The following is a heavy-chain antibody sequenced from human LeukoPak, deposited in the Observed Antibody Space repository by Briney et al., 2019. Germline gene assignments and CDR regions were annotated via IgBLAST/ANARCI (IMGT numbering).Heavy chain of an antibody. Sequence: GRSLRLSCAASGFTFSSYGMHWVRQAPGKGLEWVAVIWYDGSNKYYADSVKGRFTISRDNSKNTLYLQMNSLRAEDTAVYYCARDATIFGVGENWFDPWGQGTLVTVSS. CDR1: GFTFSSYG. V-gene: IGHV3-33*01. D-gene: IGHD3-3*01. CDR2: IWYDGSNK. J-gene: IGHJ5*02. CDR3: ARDATIFGVGENWFDP.